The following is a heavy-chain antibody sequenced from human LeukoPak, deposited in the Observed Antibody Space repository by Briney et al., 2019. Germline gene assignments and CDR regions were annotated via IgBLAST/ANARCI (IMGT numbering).Heavy chain of an antibody. D-gene: IGHD2-2*01. CDR3: AREGSRIPAIDY. J-gene: IGHJ4*02. CDR1: GGSISSDY. CDR2: IYYSGST. V-gene: IGHV4-59*01. Sequence: SETLSLTCTVSGGSISSDYWSWIRQPPGKGLEWIGYIYYSGSTNYNPSLKGRVTISVDTSKNQFSLKLSSVTAADTAVYYCAREGSRIPAIDYWGQGTLVTVSS.